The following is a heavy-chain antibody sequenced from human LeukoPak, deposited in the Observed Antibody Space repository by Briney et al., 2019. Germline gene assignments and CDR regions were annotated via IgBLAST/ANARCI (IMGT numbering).Heavy chain of an antibody. D-gene: IGHD5-24*01. CDR2: ISYDGSNK. CDR3: AKEMRWLQTKNWFDP. V-gene: IGHV3-30*04. Sequence: PGGSLRLSCAASGFTFSSYAMHWVRQAPGKGLEWVAVISYDGSNKYYADSVKGRFTISRDNSKNTLYLQMNSLRAEDTAVYYCAKEMRWLQTKNWFDPWGQGTLVTVSS. CDR1: GFTFSSYA. J-gene: IGHJ5*02.